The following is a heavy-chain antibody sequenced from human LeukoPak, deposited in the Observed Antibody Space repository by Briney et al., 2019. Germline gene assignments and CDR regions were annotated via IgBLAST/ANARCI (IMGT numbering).Heavy chain of an antibody. CDR2: INTDGSST. CDR3: ASRTGVY. CDR1: RFTLSSYW. Sequence: GGSLRLSCAASRFTLSSYWMHWVRQAPGKGLVWVSRINTDGSSTNYADSVKGRFTISRDNAMNALYLQMNNLRAEDTAVYYCASRTGVYWGQGTLVSVSS. D-gene: IGHD1-14*01. J-gene: IGHJ4*02. V-gene: IGHV3-74*01.